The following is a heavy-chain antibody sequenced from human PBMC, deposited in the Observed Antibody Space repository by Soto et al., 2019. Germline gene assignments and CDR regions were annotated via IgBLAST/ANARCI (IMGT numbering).Heavy chain of an antibody. Sequence: GGSLRLSCAASGFTFSSYGMHWVRQAPGKGLEWVAVISYDGSNKYYADSVKGRFTISRDNSKNTLYLQMNSLRAEDTAVYYCAANDYGGQLDHWGQGTLVTVSS. CDR3: AANDYGGQLDH. CDR1: GFTFSSYG. D-gene: IGHD4-17*01. J-gene: IGHJ4*02. CDR2: ISYDGSNK. V-gene: IGHV3-30*03.